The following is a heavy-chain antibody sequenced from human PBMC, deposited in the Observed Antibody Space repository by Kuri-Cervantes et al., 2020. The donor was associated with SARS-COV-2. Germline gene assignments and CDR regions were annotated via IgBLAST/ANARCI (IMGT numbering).Heavy chain of an antibody. D-gene: IGHD3-3*01. CDR2: IGGDDRT. J-gene: IGHJ4*02. CDR3: VKDIHNWSFDS. CDR1: GFTFSPNA. Sequence: GGSLRLSCTASGFTFSPNAMSWVRQAPGKGLEWVSGIGGDDRTHYADSVKGRLITSRDNFRNTLYLQMNSLRVEDTAVYYCVKDIHNWSFDSWGQGTLVTVSS. V-gene: IGHV3-23*01.